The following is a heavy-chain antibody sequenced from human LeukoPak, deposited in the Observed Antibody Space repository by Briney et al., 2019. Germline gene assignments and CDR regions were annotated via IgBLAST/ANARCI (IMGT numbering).Heavy chain of an antibody. J-gene: IGHJ4*02. D-gene: IGHD3-10*01. V-gene: IGHV3-66*01. CDR1: GFTFSSNY. CDR3: ARGKYYGSGSFIGAFDY. Sequence: GGSLRLSCAASGFTFSSNYMSWVRQAPGKGLEWVSVIYSGGSTYYADSVKGRFTISRDNSKNTLYLQMNSLRAEDTAVYYCARGKYYGSGSFIGAFDYWGQGTLVTVSS. CDR2: IYSGGST.